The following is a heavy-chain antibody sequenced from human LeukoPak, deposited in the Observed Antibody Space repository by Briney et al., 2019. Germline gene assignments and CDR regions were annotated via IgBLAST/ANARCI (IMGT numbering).Heavy chain of an antibody. D-gene: IGHD5-12*01. CDR3: AREFIERGYSYASRDAFDI. J-gene: IGHJ3*02. V-gene: IGHV1-2*07. Sequence: GASVKVSCKASGYTFTGYYLHWVRRAPGQGLEWMGWIHPNSGGTNYAHKFQGRVTMTRDTSINTAYMELSRLRSDDTAMYYCAREFIERGYSYASRDAFDIWGQGTMVTVSS. CDR2: IHPNSGGT. CDR1: GYTFTGYY.